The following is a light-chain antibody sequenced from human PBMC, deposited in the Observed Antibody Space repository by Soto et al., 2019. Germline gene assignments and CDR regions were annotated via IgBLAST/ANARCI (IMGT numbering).Light chain of an antibody. J-gene: IGKJ4*01. CDR2: DES. CDR1: QSVGSNY. CDR3: QVYDRSPL. Sequence: EIVFTQSPDTLSLSPGERATLSCKASQSVGSNYLAWYQQKPGQGPRLLMYDESGRASGIPDRFSGSGSGTDFPLTISRLEPEDFAVYYCQVYDRSPLFGEGTKVDIK. V-gene: IGKV3-20*01.